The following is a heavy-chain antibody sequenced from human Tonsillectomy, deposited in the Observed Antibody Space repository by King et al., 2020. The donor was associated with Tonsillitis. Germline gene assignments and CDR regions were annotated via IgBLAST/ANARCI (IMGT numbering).Heavy chain of an antibody. CDR1: GFTFSSYA. D-gene: IGHD1-26*01. CDR3: AKGSLMNWELLFRYYYFDY. V-gene: IGHV3-23*04. Sequence: VQLVESGGGLVQPGGSLRLSCAASGFTFSSYAMSWVRQAPGKGLEWVSAISGSGGSTYYADSVKGRFTISRDNSKNTLYLQMNSLRVEDTAVYYCAKGSLMNWELLFRYYYFDYWGQGTLVTVSS. CDR2: ISGSGGST. J-gene: IGHJ4*02.